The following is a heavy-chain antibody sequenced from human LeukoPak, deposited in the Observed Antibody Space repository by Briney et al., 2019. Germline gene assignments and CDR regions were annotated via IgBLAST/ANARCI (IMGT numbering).Heavy chain of an antibody. V-gene: IGHV5-51*01. J-gene: IGHJ4*02. Sequence: GESLKTSCKGSGYSFTSFWIAWVRQMPGKGLEWMGIIYPGDSDTRYSPSFQGQVTISADKSISTAYLQWSSLKASDTAMYYCARQPGLRYFDYWGQGTLVTVSS. CDR2: IYPGDSDT. D-gene: IGHD3-16*01. CDR1: GYSFTSFW. CDR3: ARQPGLRYFDY.